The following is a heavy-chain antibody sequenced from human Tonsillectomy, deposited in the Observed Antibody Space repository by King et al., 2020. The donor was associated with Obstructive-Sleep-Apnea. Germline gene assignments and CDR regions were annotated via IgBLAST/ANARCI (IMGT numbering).Heavy chain of an antibody. CDR3: ARVAVRYCSSISCYAGWGAP. Sequence: QLVQSGAEVKKPGASVKVSCKASGYTFTNYGFSWVRQAPGQGLEWMGWISAYNGYTNYAQKFQGRVTMTTDTSTSTAYMELRSLRSDDTAVYYCARVAVRYCSSISCYAGWGAPGGQGTLVTVSS. CDR2: ISAYNGYT. CDR1: GYTFTNYG. J-gene: IGHJ5*02. D-gene: IGHD2-2*01. V-gene: IGHV1-18*01.